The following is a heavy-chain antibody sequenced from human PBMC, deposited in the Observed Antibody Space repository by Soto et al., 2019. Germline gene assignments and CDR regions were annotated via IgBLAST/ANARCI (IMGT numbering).Heavy chain of an antibody. Sequence: QVQLQESGPGLVKPSQTLSLTCTVSGGSNIRDGYYWSWIRQHPGKGLELIAYISYSGSSYSNPSLKSRVTISADTSKNQFSLRLTSATAADTAVYFCARATPAGSADFWGQGTLVTVSS. CDR3: ARATPAGSADF. CDR1: GGSNIRDGYY. CDR2: ISYSGSS. V-gene: IGHV4-31*03. J-gene: IGHJ4*02. D-gene: IGHD2-2*01.